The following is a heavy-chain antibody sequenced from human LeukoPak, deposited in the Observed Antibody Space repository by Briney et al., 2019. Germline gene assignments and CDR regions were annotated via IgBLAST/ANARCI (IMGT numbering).Heavy chain of an antibody. J-gene: IGHJ4*02. CDR2: ISGSGVGT. D-gene: IGHD2-2*01. CDR3: AKGYCSSTSCYEGYFDY. Sequence: TGGSLRLFCAASGFTFSSYAMSWVRQAPGKGLQWVSAISGSGVGTYYADSVKGRFTISRDNSKNTLYLQMNSLRAEDTAVYYCAKGYCSSTSCYEGYFDYWGQGTLVTVSS. V-gene: IGHV3-23*01. CDR1: GFTFSSYA.